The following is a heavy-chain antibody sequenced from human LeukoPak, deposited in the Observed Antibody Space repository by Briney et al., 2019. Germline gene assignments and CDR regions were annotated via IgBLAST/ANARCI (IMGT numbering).Heavy chain of an antibody. D-gene: IGHD2-2*01. CDR1: GYTFTGYY. J-gene: IGHJ4*02. CDR3: STEDKYCSSNNCGVY. V-gene: IGHV1-2*06. Sequence: ASVKVSCNASGYTFTGYYMHWVRQAPGQGLEWMGLIIPNSGGTTYQQKFQGRVTMTRDTSISTFYMELSSLRSDDTAVYYCSTEDKYCSSNNCGVYWGQGTLVTVSS. CDR2: IIPNSGGT.